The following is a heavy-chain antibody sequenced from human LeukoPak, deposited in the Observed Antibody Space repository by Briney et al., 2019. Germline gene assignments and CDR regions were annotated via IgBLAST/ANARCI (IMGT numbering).Heavy chain of an antibody. Sequence: SETLSLTCTVSGGSISSSSYYWGWIRQPPGKGLEWIGSIYYSGSTYYNPSLKSRVTISVDTSKNQFSLKLSSVTAADTAVYYCARVRYFDWLIDYWGQGTLVTVSS. D-gene: IGHD3-9*01. CDR2: IYYSGST. V-gene: IGHV4-39*07. CDR1: GGSISSSSYY. J-gene: IGHJ4*02. CDR3: ARVRYFDWLIDY.